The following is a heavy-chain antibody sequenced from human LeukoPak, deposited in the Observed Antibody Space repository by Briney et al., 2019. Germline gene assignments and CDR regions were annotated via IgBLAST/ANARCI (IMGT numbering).Heavy chain of an antibody. V-gene: IGHV3-66*02. J-gene: IGHJ4*02. D-gene: IGHD1-7*01. CDR3: VRTGTTEVVDY. CDR1: GFTVSSNY. CDR2: IYSGGST. Sequence: PGGSLRLSCAASGFTVSSNYMSWVRQAPGKGLEWVSVIYSGGSTYYADSVKGRFTISRDNSKNTLYLQMNSLRAEDTAVYYCVRTGTTEVVDYWGQGTLVTVSS.